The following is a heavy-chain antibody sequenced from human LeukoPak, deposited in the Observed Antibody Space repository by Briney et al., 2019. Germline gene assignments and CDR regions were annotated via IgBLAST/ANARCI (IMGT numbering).Heavy chain of an antibody. CDR3: ARVRGKYCSSTSCYSFDY. J-gene: IGHJ4*02. V-gene: IGHV1-69*13. CDR1: GGTFTSYA. CDR2: IIPIFGRA. D-gene: IGHD2-2*01. Sequence: SVKVSCKASGGTFTSYAISWVRQAPGQGLEWMGGIIPIFGRANYAQKFQGRVTITADESTSTAYMELSSLRSEDTAVYYCARVRGKYCSSTSCYSFDYWGQGTLVTVSS.